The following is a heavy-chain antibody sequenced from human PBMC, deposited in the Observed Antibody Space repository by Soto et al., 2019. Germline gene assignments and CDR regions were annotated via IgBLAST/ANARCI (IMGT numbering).Heavy chain of an antibody. CDR3: TSIAAAGPYYYGMDV. CDR2: IRSKAYGGTT. Sequence: GGSLRLSCTASGFTFGDYAMSWFRQAPGKGLEWVGFIRSKAYGGTTEYAASVKGRFTISRDDSKSIAYLQMNSLKTEDTAVYYCTSIAAAGPYYYGMDVWGQGTTVTVSS. CDR1: GFTFGDYA. D-gene: IGHD6-13*01. J-gene: IGHJ6*02. V-gene: IGHV3-49*03.